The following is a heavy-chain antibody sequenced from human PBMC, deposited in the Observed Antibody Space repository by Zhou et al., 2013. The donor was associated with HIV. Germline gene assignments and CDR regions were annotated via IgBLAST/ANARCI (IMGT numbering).Heavy chain of an antibody. D-gene: IGHD3-10*01. Sequence: QVQLVQSGAEVKKPGASVKVSCKASGYTFTSYGISWVRQAPGQGLEWMGWISAYNGNTNYAQKLQGRVTMTTDTSTSTAYMELRSLRSDDTAVYYCARIRRRISIGEFNPLEFDYWGQGTLVTVSS. CDR2: ISAYNGNT. J-gene: IGHJ4*02. V-gene: IGHV1-18*01. CDR1: GYTFTSYG. CDR3: ARIRRRISIGEFNPLEFDY.